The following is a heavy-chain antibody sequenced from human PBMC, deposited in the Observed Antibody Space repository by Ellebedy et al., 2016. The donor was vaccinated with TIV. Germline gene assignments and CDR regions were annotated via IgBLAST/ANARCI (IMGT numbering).Heavy chain of an antibody. Sequence: PGGSLRLSCVASGFSFRSYWMSWVRQAPGKGLEWVANIYQDGSNQYYLDSVKGRFTISRDNANKSLFLQMNSLRGEDTAVYYCARRGSYGDYAVQINSWFDPWGQGTLVTVSS. CDR3: ARRGSYGDYAVQINSWFDP. V-gene: IGHV3-7*01. J-gene: IGHJ5*02. D-gene: IGHD4-17*01. CDR1: GFSFRSYW. CDR2: IYQDGSNQ.